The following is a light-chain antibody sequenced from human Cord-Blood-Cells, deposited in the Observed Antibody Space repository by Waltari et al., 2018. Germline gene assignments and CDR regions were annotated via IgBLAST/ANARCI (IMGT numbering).Light chain of an antibody. J-gene: IGLJ3*02. CDR3: SSYTSSSTLV. CDR1: TXXXXGXXX. Sequence: QSALTQPPSVPGYPGHPXXXXXXXXTXXXXGXXXXXWYQHHPGKAPKLMIYDVSNRPSGVSNRFSGSKSGNTASLTISGLQAEDEADYYCSSYTSSSTLVFGGGTKLTVL. V-gene: IGLV2-14*03. CDR2: DVS.